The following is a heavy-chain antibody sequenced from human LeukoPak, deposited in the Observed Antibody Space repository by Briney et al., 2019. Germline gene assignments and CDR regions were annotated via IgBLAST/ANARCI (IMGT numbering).Heavy chain of an antibody. V-gene: IGHV3-48*03. CDR1: GFTFSTYE. J-gene: IGHJ4*02. Sequence: PGGSLRLSCAASGFTFSTYEMNWVRQAPGKGLEWISYISSSGRTIYYADSVKGRFTISRDNAQNSLYLQMNSLRADDTAVYYCARHSGYDFAFDYWGQGTLVTVSS. D-gene: IGHD5-12*01. CDR2: ISSSGRTI. CDR3: ARHSGYDFAFDY.